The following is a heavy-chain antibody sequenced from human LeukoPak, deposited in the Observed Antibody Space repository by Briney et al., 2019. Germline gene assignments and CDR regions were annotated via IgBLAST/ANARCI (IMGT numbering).Heavy chain of an antibody. CDR3: ARYSSSNGRYYFDY. D-gene: IGHD6-6*01. V-gene: IGHV4-59*11. CDR2: MYHSGSA. Sequence: PSETLSLTCSVSGDSIRNRYWSWIRQPPGKGLEWIGYMYHSGSAIYNPSFESRVTISVDTSKNQFSLKLSSVTAADTAVYYCARYSSSNGRYYFDYWGQGTLVTVSS. J-gene: IGHJ4*02. CDR1: GDSIRNRY.